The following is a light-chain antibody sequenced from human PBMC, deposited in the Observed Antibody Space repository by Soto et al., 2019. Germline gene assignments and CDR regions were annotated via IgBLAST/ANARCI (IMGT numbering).Light chain of an antibody. J-gene: IGLJ2*01. V-gene: IGLV2-14*01. CDR1: TSDVGHYDY. Sequence: QSALTQPASVSGSPGQSITISCTGTTSDVGHYDYVSWYQQVPGTAPKAMIYEVSSRPSGVSNRFSGSKSGNTASLTISGLQAEDEAYYYCSSYTTSTSFILFGGGTKLTVL. CDR3: SSYTTSTSFIL. CDR2: EVS.